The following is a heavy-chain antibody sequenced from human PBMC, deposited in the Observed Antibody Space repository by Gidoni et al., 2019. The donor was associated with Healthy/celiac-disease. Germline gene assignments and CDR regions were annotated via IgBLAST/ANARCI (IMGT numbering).Heavy chain of an antibody. J-gene: IGHJ4*02. CDR1: GCSFSSYA. CDR3: AKYGYSYGYVFGPDY. D-gene: IGHD5-18*01. CDR2: ISGSGGST. V-gene: IGHV3-23*01. Sequence: EVQLLEAGGGVVQPGGARRLPCAASGCSFSSYAMSWVRQAPGKGLEWVSAISGSGGSTYYADSVKGRFTISRDNSKNTLYLQMNSLRAEDTAVYYCAKYGYSYGYVFGPDYWGQGTLVTVSS.